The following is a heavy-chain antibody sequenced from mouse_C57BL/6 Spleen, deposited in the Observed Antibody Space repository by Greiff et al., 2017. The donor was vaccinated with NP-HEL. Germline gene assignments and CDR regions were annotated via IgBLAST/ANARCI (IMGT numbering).Heavy chain of an antibody. D-gene: IGHD4-1*01. J-gene: IGHJ3*01. CDR3: AREVQTGSWFAY. V-gene: IGHV1-66*01. CDR1: GYSFTSYY. Sequence: VQLLQSGPELVKPGASVKISCKASGYSFTSYYIHWVKQRPGQGLEWIGWIYPGSGNTTYNEKFKGKATLTADTSTSTAYMQLSSLTYEDTAVYYGAREVQTGSWFAYWGQGTLVTVSA. CDR2: IYPGSGNT.